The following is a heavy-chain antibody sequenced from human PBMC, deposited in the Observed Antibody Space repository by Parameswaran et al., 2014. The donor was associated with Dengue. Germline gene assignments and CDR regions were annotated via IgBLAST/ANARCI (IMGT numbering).Heavy chain of an antibody. CDR2: INHSGST. Sequence: RWIRQPPGKGLEWIGEINHSGSTNYNPSLKSRVTISVDTSKNQFSLKLSSVTAADTAVYYCARAPGGIAARSYYYGMDVWGQGTTVTVSS. J-gene: IGHJ6*02. D-gene: IGHD6-6*01. CDR3: ARAPGGIAARSYYYGMDV. V-gene: IGHV4-34*01.